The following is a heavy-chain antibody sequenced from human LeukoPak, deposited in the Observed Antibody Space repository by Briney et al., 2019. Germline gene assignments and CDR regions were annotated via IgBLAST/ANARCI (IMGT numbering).Heavy chain of an antibody. CDR1: GFTFNTHA. Sequence: PGGSLRLSCVTSGFTFNTHAMHWVRQAPGKGLEWVSGISWNSGSIGYADSVKGRFTISRDNAKNSLYLQMNSLRAEDTALYYCAKDTNYYGSGSPLFDPWGQGTLVTVSS. D-gene: IGHD3-10*01. V-gene: IGHV3-9*01. CDR2: ISWNSGSI. J-gene: IGHJ5*02. CDR3: AKDTNYYGSGSPLFDP.